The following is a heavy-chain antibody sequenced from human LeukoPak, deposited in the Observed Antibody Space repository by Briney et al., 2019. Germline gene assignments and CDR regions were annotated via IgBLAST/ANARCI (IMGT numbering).Heavy chain of an antibody. J-gene: IGHJ4*02. CDR1: GFTFGDYA. D-gene: IGHD3-10*01. V-gene: IGHV3-49*04. Sequence: GGSLRLSCTASGFTFGDYAMSWVRQAPGKGLEWVGFIRSKVYGGTTEYAASVKGRSTISRDDSKSIAYLQVNSLKTEDTAVYYCTGSFGELSFFAHWGQGTLVTVSS. CDR3: TGSFGELSFFAH. CDR2: IRSKVYGGTT.